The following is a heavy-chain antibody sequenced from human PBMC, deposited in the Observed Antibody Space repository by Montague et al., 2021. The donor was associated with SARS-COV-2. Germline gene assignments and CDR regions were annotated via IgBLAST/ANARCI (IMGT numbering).Heavy chain of an antibody. CDR2: IYHSGST. V-gene: IGHV4-4*02. D-gene: IGHD5-12*01. Sequence: SETLSLTCAVSGGSISSSNWWSWVRQPPGKGLEWIGEIYHSGSTNYNPSLKSRVTISVDTSKNQFSLKLSSVTAADTAVYYCARDRYSGYVLDAFDIWGQGTMVTVSS. CDR1: GGSISSSNW. CDR3: ARDRYSGYVLDAFDI. J-gene: IGHJ3*02.